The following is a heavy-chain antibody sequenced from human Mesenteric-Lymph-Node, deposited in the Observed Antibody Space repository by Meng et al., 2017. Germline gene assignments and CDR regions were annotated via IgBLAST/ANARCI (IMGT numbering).Heavy chain of an antibody. CDR1: GFTFSNAW. Sequence: GESLKISCAASGFTFSNAWMRWVRQAPGKGLEWVGRIKSKTDGGTTDYAAPVKGRFTISRDDSTNTLYLQMNSLETEDTAVYYCTTGDYGSESYPLQHWGQGTLVTVSS. D-gene: IGHD3-10*01. V-gene: IGHV3-15*01. CDR3: TTGDYGSESYPLQH. CDR2: IKSKTDGGTT. J-gene: IGHJ1*01.